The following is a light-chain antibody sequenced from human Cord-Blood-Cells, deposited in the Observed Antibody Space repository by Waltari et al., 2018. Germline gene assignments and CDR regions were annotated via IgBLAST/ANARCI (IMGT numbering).Light chain of an antibody. Sequence: QSALTQPASVSGSPGQSITISCTGTSSDVGSHNLVSWYQQHPGKAPKRMIYEGSKRPSGVSNRFSGSKSGNTASLTISGLQAEDEADYYCCSYAGSSTWVFGGGTKLTVL. CDR2: EGS. J-gene: IGLJ3*02. CDR3: CSYAGSSTWV. V-gene: IGLV2-23*01. CDR1: SSDVGSHNL.